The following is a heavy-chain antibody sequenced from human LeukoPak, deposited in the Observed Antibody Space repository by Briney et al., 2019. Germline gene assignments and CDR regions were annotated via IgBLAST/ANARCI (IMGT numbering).Heavy chain of an antibody. D-gene: IGHD3-22*01. CDR1: GVTLGSSW. V-gene: IGHV3-7*01. Sequence: GGSLRLSCAASGVTLGSSWMTWVRQVPGEGLEWVANIDLDGSVKNYADSVRGRFTISRDNAKNSLYLELSSLRAEDTAAYYCARDSGYNALDVWGQGTMVTVSS. CDR2: IDLDGSVK. CDR3: ARDSGYNALDV. J-gene: IGHJ3*01.